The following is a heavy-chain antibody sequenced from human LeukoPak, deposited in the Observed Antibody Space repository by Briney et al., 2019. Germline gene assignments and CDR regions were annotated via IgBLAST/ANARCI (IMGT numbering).Heavy chain of an antibody. CDR1: GLIVSSNY. CDR2: IYSGDST. CDR3: VREKAGTATLGNY. D-gene: IGHD1-7*01. V-gene: IGHV3-66*02. J-gene: IGHJ4*02. Sequence: GGSLRLSCAASGLIVSSNYMSWVRQAPGKGLEWVSVIYSGDSTYYADSVKGRFTISRDNSKNTLHLQMNSLRAEDTAVYYCVREKAGTATLGNYWGQGTLVTVSS.